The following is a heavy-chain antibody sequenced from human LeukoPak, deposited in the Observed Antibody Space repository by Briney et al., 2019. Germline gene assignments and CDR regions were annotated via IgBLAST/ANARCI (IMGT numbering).Heavy chain of an antibody. CDR2: IYYSGST. V-gene: IGHV4-59*08. D-gene: IGHD1-26*01. J-gene: IGHJ3*02. Sequence: SETLSLTCAVYGGSFSGYYWSWIRQPPGRGLEWIGYIYYSGSTNYNPSLMSRVTVSLDTSKNQFSLKLSSVTATDTAVYYCARGSGSFRAFDIWGQGTMVTVSS. CDR1: GGSFSGYY. CDR3: ARGSGSFRAFDI.